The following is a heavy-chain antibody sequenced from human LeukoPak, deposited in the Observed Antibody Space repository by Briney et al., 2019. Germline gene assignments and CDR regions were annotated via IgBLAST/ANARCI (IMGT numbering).Heavy chain of an antibody. CDR1: GGTFSSYA. Sequence: SVKVSCKASGGTFSSYAISWVRQAPGQGLEWMGGIIPIFGTANYAQKFQGRVTITADESTSTAYVELSSLRSEDTAVYYCAREMHYYDSSGYYRYYYYGMDVWGQGTTVTVSS. J-gene: IGHJ6*02. CDR3: AREMHYYDSSGYYRYYYYGMDV. CDR2: IIPIFGTA. V-gene: IGHV1-69*13. D-gene: IGHD3-22*01.